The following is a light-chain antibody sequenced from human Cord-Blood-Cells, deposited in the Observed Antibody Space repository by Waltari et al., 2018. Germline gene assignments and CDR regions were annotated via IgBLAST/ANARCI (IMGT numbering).Light chain of an antibody. V-gene: IGLV8-61*01. CDR1: SGSVSTSYY. CDR2: STN. Sequence: QTVVTQEPSFSVSPGGTVTLTCGLSSGSVSTSYYPSWYQQTPGQAPRTLIYSTNPRSSGVPDRFPGSILGNKAALAITGAQADDESDYYCVLYMGSGISVFGGGTKLTVL. J-gene: IGLJ3*02. CDR3: VLYMGSGISV.